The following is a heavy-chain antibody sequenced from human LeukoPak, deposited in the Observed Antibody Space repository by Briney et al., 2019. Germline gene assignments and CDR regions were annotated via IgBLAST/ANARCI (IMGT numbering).Heavy chain of an antibody. J-gene: IGHJ4*02. CDR2: ISSSGSTI. V-gene: IGHV3-11*01. CDR1: GFTFSDYY. Sequence: GGSLRLSCAASGFTFSDYYMSWIRQAPGKGLEWVSYISSSGSTIYYADSVKGRFTISRDNAKNSLYLQMNSLRAEDTAVYYCASSWIQLWKYLDYWGQGTLVTVSS. CDR3: ASSWIQLWKYLDY. D-gene: IGHD5-18*01.